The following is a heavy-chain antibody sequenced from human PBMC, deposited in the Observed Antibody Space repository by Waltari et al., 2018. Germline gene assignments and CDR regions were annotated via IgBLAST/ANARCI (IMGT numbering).Heavy chain of an antibody. Sequence: QVQLVQSGAEVKKPGASVKVSCKASGYTFTSYGISWVRQAPGKGLEWMGWISAYNGNTNYAQKLQGRVTMTTDTSTSTAYMELRSLRSDDTAVYYCARDRDSSGYYYHYYYGMDVWGQGTTVTVSS. V-gene: IGHV1-18*01. CDR3: ARDRDSSGYYYHYYYGMDV. D-gene: IGHD3-22*01. J-gene: IGHJ6*02. CDR2: ISAYNGNT. CDR1: GYTFTSYG.